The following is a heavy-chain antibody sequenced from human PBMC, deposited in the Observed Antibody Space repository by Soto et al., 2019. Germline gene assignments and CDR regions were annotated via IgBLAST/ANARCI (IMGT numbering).Heavy chain of an antibody. CDR1: GFSLITSGMC. V-gene: IGHV2-70*01. CDR3: ARTDADYDILTGYLSGWFDP. J-gene: IGHJ5*02. Sequence: SGPTLVNPTQTLTLTFTFSGFSLITSGMCVSWIRQPPGKALEWLALIDWDDDKYYSTSLKTRLTISKDTSKNQVVLTMTNMDPVDTATYYCARTDADYDILTGYLSGWFDPWGQGTLVTVSS. CDR2: IDWDDDK. D-gene: IGHD3-9*01.